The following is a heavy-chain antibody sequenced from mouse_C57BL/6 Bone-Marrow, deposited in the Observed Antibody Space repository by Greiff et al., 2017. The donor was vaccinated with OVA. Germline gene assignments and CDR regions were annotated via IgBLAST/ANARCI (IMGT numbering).Heavy chain of an antibody. CDR2: IYPGSGST. J-gene: IGHJ4*01. CDR1: GYTFTSYW. Sequence: QVHVKQPGAELVKPGASVKMSCKASGYTFTSYWITWVKQRPGQGLEWIGDIYPGSGSTNYNEKFKSKATLTVDTSSSTAYMQLSSLTSEDSAVYYCAKDDGYYVMDYWGQGTSVTVSS. CDR3: AKDDGYYVMDY. D-gene: IGHD2-3*01. V-gene: IGHV1-55*01.